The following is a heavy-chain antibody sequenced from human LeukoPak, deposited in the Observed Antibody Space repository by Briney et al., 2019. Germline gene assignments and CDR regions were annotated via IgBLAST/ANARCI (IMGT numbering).Heavy chain of an antibody. J-gene: IGHJ4*02. CDR2: IYSGGST. D-gene: IGHD3-22*01. CDR1: GFTVSSNY. CDR3: ARVNWYYDSSGYLDY. Sequence: GGSLRLSCAASGFTVSSNYMSWVRQAPGKGLEWVSVIYSGGSTYYADSVKGKFTISRDNSKNTLYLQMNSLRAEDTAVYYCARVNWYYDSSGYLDYWGQGTLVTVSS. V-gene: IGHV3-66*01.